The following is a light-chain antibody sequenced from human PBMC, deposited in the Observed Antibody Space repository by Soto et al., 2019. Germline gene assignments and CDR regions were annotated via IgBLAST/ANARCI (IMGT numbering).Light chain of an antibody. CDR1: NSDIGGCNF. J-gene: IGLJ2*01. CDR2: DVT. Sequence: QSALTQPASVSGSPGQSITISCTGTNSDIGGCNFVSWYQQHPGKAPKLMFYDVTNRPSGVSNRFSGSKSGKTASLTISGLQAEDEAVYYCSSYTSTNTVVFGGGTKLTVL. CDR3: SSYTSTNTVV. V-gene: IGLV2-14*03.